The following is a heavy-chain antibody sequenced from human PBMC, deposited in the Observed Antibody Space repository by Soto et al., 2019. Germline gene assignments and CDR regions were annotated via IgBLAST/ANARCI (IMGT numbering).Heavy chain of an antibody. J-gene: IGHJ4*02. CDR1: GFSFSDAW. V-gene: IGHV3-15*01. Sequence: GGSLRLSCAASGFSFSDAWMTWVRQAPGAGLEWVGRIKSKTDGGTTDYAAPVKGRFTISRDASKTTLYLQMNSLKTEDTAIYYCTTDPHSTGTKYWGQGTLVTVSS. CDR2: IKSKTDGGTT. D-gene: IGHD1-1*01. CDR3: TTDPHSTGTKY.